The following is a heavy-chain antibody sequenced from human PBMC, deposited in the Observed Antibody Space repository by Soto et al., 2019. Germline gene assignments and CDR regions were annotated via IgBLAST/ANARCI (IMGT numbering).Heavy chain of an antibody. D-gene: IGHD6-13*01. CDR3: ARALNEQQLDYPFFYFDY. J-gene: IGHJ4*02. V-gene: IGHV1-2*04. CDR2: INPNSGGT. Sequence: ASVKVSCKASGYTFTGYYMHWVRQAPGQGLEWMGWINPNSGGTNYAQKFQGWVTMTRDTSISTAYMELSRLRSNDTAVYYCARALNEQQLDYPFFYFDYWGQGTLVTVSS. CDR1: GYTFTGYY.